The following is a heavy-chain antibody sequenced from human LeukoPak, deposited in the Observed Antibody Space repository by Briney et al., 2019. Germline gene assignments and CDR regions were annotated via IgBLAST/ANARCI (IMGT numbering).Heavy chain of an antibody. D-gene: IGHD3-3*01. V-gene: IGHV1-46*01. CDR3: AKSGGGVADAFDI. J-gene: IGHJ3*02. CDR1: GYTFTSYH. CDR2: INPSGGST. Sequence: GASVKVSCKASGYTFTSYHMHWVRQAPGQGLEWMGIINPSGGSTSYAQKFQGRVTMTRDTSTSTVYMELSSLRSEDTAVYYCAKSGGGVADAFDIWGQGTMVTVSS.